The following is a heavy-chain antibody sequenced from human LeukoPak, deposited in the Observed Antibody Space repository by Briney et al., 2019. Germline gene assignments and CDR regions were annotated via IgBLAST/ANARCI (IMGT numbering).Heavy chain of an antibody. Sequence: GGSLRLSCAASGFTFSSYAMSWVRQAPGKGLEWVAVVSYDGSNKYYADSVKGRFTISRDNSNNTLYVQMNSLRAEDTAVYYCAKSRSGWHFDYWGQGILVTVSS. V-gene: IGHV3-30*18. D-gene: IGHD6-19*01. CDR2: VSYDGSNK. CDR1: GFTFSSYA. CDR3: AKSRSGWHFDY. J-gene: IGHJ4*02.